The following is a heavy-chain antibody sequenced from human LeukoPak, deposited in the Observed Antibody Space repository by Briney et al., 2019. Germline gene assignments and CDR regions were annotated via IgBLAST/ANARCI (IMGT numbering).Heavy chain of an antibody. CDR2: IYYSGST. Sequence: PSETLSLTCTVSGGSISSYYWSWIRQPPGKGLEWIGYIYYSGSTNYDPSLKSRVTMSLDTSGNQLSLQLSSVTAADTAMYYCARSEDGSSWYGLHWGQGTLVIVSS. V-gene: IGHV4-59*08. CDR1: GGSISSYY. D-gene: IGHD6-13*01. J-gene: IGHJ4*02. CDR3: ARSEDGSSWYGLH.